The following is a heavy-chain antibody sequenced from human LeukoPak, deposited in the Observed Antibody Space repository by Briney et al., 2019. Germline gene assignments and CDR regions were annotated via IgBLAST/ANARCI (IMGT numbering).Heavy chain of an antibody. CDR1: GGSISGYY. V-gene: IGHV4-59*01. J-gene: IGHJ3*02. D-gene: IGHD1-26*01. Sequence: SETLSLTCTVSGGSISGYYWSWIRQPPGKGLEWIGYIYYSGSTKYNPSLKSRVTISVDASKNQFSLKLSSVTAADTAVYYCARDLVGATDAFDIWGQGTMVTVSS. CDR2: IYYSGST. CDR3: ARDLVGATDAFDI.